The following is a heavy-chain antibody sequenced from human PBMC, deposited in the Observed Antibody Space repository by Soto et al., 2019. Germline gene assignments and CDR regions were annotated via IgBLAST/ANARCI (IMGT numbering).Heavy chain of an antibody. CDR1: GGSISSSNW. Sequence: QVQLQESGPGLVKPSGTLSLTCAVSGGSISSSNWWIWVRQPPGKGLEWIGEVYHSGSTNYNPYRKSRVTISVDKSNNQFSLKLSSVTAPDTAVYYCARLGEAGSPLDYWGQGTLVTVSS. CDR3: ARLGEAGSPLDY. V-gene: IGHV4-4*02. D-gene: IGHD3-16*01. CDR2: VYHSGST. J-gene: IGHJ4*02.